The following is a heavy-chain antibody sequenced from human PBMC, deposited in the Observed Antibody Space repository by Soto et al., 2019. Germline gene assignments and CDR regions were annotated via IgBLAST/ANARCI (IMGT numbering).Heavy chain of an antibody. V-gene: IGHV4-34*01. J-gene: IGHJ6*01. Sequence: SETLSLTCAVYGGSFSGYYWSWIRQPPGKGLEWIGEINHSGSTNYNPSLKSRVTISVDTSKNQFSLKLSSVTAADTAVYYCARDRITMVRGVLNQSKYYYYGMDVWGQGTTVTVSS. CDR1: GGSFSGYY. CDR2: INHSGST. D-gene: IGHD3-10*01. CDR3: ARDRITMVRGVLNQSKYYYYGMDV.